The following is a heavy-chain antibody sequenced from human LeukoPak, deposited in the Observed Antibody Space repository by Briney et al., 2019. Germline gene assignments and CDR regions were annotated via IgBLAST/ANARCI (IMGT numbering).Heavy chain of an antibody. CDR3: AKRLNYYGSGSDAFDI. D-gene: IGHD3-10*01. V-gene: IGHV3-23*01. J-gene: IGHJ3*02. CDR2: ISGSSGST. Sequence: GGSLRLSCAASGFTFSNYAMTWVRQAPGKGLEWVSGISGSSGSTFYADSVKGRFTISRDNSKNTLYLQMNSLRAEDTAVYYCAKRLNYYGSGSDAFDIWGQGTMVTVS. CDR1: GFTFSNYA.